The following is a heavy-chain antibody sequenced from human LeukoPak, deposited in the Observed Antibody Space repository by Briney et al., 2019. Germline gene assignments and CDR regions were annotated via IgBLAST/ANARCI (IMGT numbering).Heavy chain of an antibody. CDR3: AGTMDFCYYGMDV. J-gene: IGHJ6*02. D-gene: IGHD3-3*01. V-gene: IGHV4-59*01. Sequence: SETLSLTCTVSGGSISSYYWSWIRQPPGKGLEWIGYIYYSGSTNYNPSLKSRVTISVDTSKNQFSLKLNSVTAADTAVYYCAGTMDFCYYGMDVWGQGTTVTVSS. CDR1: GGSISSYY. CDR2: IYYSGST.